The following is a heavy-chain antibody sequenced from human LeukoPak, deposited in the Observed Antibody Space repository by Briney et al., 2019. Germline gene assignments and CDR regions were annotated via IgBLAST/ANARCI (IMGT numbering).Heavy chain of an antibody. D-gene: IGHD5-24*01. Sequence: GESLKISCKGSGFSFNNYWIAWLGQLPGKGLECMGIIYPADSDTRYSPSFQAQVTISADTSFNTVYLQWSSLKAADTAIYFCARQGRDGFNPLAFWGQGTLDSVSS. CDR3: ARQGRDGFNPLAF. J-gene: IGHJ4*02. V-gene: IGHV5-51*01. CDR2: IYPADSDT. CDR1: GFSFNNYW.